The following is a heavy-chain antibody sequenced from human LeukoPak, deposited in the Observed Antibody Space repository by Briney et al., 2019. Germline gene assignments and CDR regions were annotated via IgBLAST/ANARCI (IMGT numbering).Heavy chain of an antibody. Sequence: GGSLRLSCAASGFTFSSYAMSWVRQAPGKGLEWVSAISGSGGSTYYADSVKGRFTISRDNSKNTLYLQMNSLRAEDTAVYYCAKDLFYDSSGYYLFRDGMDVWGQGTTVTVSS. V-gene: IGHV3-23*01. J-gene: IGHJ6*02. CDR2: ISGSGGST. D-gene: IGHD3-22*01. CDR1: GFTFSSYA. CDR3: AKDLFYDSSGYYLFRDGMDV.